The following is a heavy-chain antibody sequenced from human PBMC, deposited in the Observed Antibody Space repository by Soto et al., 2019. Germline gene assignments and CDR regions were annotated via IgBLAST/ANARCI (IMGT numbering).Heavy chain of an antibody. J-gene: IGHJ4*02. CDR2: LSVTGGGP. D-gene: IGHD2-15*01. CDR1: GFSFSSYD. CDR3: GKGRETTPSEKFSFDN. V-gene: IGHV3-23*01. Sequence: EVRLLESGGGLVQPGGSLRLSCAASGFSFSSYDMTWVRQAPGQGLEWVSSLSVTGGGPYYADSVRGRFTMSRDNSKNQRALEMSGLRADDWAFYYWGKGRETTPSEKFSFDNWGQGTLVTVSS.